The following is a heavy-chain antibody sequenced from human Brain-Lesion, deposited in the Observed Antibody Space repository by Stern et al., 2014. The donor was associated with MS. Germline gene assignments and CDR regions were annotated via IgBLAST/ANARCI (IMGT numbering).Heavy chain of an antibody. J-gene: IGHJ6*02. CDR3: ARDQRGITIFGVVTDYYYLGMDV. CDR1: GYIFTGYY. D-gene: IGHD3-3*01. CDR2: INPTPGDT. V-gene: IGHV1-2*02. Sequence: VQLVQSGAEVKKPGASVKVSCKTSGYIFTGYYIHWVRQAPGQGLEWMAWINPTPGDTKYANKFQGRVTMNRDTSISTAYVELSILTSDDTAVYYCARDQRGITIFGVVTDYYYLGMDVWGQGTTVTVSS.